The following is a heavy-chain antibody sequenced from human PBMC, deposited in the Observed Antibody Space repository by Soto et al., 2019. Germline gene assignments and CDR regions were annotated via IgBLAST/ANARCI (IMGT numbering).Heavy chain of an antibody. CDR3: ARDNGMAGSFDP. J-gene: IGHJ5*02. CDR2: ISIGSTTI. CDR1: GFTFSTYS. V-gene: IGHV3-48*02. D-gene: IGHD2-8*01. Sequence: ESGGGLVKRGGSLRLSCAASGFTFSTYSMNWARQAPGTGLEWIAYISIGSTTIFYADSVKGRFTISRDNAKSSLYLQMNSLRDEDTAVYYCARDNGMAGSFDPWGQGTLVTVSS.